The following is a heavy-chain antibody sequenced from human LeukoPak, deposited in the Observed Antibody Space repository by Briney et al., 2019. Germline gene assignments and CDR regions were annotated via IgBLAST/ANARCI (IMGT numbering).Heavy chain of an antibody. CDR1: GGSISTSNYY. J-gene: IGHJ4*02. D-gene: IGHD6-13*01. CDR2: IFYSGST. V-gene: IGHV4-39*07. Sequence: SETLSLTCTVSGGSISTSNYYWGWIRQPPGKGLEWIGNIFYSGSTYYSPSLKSRVTISVDTSKNQFSLKLSSVTAADTAVYYCARPTYSSSWYFDYWGQGTLVTVSS. CDR3: ARPTYSSSWYFDY.